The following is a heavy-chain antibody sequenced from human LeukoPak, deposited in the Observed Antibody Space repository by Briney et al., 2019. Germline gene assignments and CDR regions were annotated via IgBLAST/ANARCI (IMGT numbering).Heavy chain of an antibody. Sequence: ASVKVSCKASGYTFINYYMHWVRQAPGQGLEWMGIINPSGGSAYYAQKFQGRVAMTSDVSTSTFHMELSSLRSEDTAVYYCTRPVDTASLVNWGQGTLVTVSS. D-gene: IGHD5-18*01. J-gene: IGHJ4*02. CDR2: INPSGGSA. CDR3: TRPVDTASLVN. CDR1: GYTFINYY. V-gene: IGHV1-46*01.